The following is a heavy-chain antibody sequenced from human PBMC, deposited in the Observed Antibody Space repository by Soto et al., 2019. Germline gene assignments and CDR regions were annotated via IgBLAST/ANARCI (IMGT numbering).Heavy chain of an antibody. J-gene: IGHJ5*02. CDR3: ATKQLAPPYNWFDP. D-gene: IGHD6-13*01. CDR1: GYTLTELS. CDR2: FDPEDGET. Sequence: ASVKVSCKVSGYTLTELSMHWVRQAPGKGLEWMGGFDPEDGETIYAQKFQGRVTMTEDTSTDTAYMELSSLRSEDTAVYYCATKQLAPPYNWFDPWGQGTLVTVSS. V-gene: IGHV1-24*01.